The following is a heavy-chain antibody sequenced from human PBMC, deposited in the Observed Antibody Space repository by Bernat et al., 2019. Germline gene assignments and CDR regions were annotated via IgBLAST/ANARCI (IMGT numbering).Heavy chain of an antibody. CDR2: ISTTGGTI. CDR3: ARIYSTGRFDY. D-gene: IGHD2-8*02. J-gene: IGHJ4*02. CDR1: GFMFSSYE. V-gene: IGHV3-48*03. Sequence: EVQLVESGGGLVQPGQSLRLSCAASGFMFSSYEMNWVRQAPGKGLEWVSYISTTGGTIHYADSVKDRFTISRDNAKNSLYLQMNSLRAEDTAIYYCARIYSTGRFDYWGQGTLVTVSS.